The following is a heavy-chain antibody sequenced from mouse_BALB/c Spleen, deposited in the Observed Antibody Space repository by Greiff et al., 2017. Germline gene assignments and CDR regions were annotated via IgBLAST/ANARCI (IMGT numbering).Heavy chain of an antibody. D-gene: IGHD1-1*01. CDR2: ISNGGGST. CDR1: GFTFSSYT. J-gene: IGHJ1*01. V-gene: IGHV5-12-2*01. Sequence: DVKLVESGGGLVQPGGSLKLSCAASGFTFSSYTMSWVRQTPEKRLEWVAYISNGGGSTYYPDTVKGRFTISRDNAKNTLYLQMSSLKSEDTAMYYCASAYYGSSYWYFDVWGAGTTVTVSS. CDR3: ASAYYGSSYWYFDV.